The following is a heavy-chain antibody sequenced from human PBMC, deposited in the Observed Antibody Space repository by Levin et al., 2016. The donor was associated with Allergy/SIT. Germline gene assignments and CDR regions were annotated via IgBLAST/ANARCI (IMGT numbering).Heavy chain of an antibody. Sequence: ASVKVSCKASGYTFTSYGISWVRQAPGQGLEWMGWISAYNGNTNYAQKLQGRVTMTTDTSTSTAYMELRSLRSDDTAVYYCARVPGYDSSGYYDFDYWGQGTLVTVSS. V-gene: IGHV1-18*01. CDR1: GYTFTSYG. CDR2: ISAYNGNT. J-gene: IGHJ4*02. CDR3: ARVPGYDSSGYYDFDY. D-gene: IGHD3-22*01.